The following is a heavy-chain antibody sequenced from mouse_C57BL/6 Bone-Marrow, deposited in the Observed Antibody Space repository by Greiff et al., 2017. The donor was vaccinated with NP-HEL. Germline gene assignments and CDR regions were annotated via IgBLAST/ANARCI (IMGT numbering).Heavy chain of an antibody. CDR2: INPNNGGT. V-gene: IGHV1-26*01. CDR3: ARFITNFDY. D-gene: IGHD1-1*01. CDR1: GYTFTDYY. J-gene: IGHJ2*01. Sequence: VQLQRSGPELVKPGASVKISCKASGYTFTDYYMNWVKQSHGKSLEWIGDINPNNGGTSYNQKFKGKATLTVDKSSSTAYMELRSLTSEDSAVYYCARFITNFDYWGQGTTLTVSS.